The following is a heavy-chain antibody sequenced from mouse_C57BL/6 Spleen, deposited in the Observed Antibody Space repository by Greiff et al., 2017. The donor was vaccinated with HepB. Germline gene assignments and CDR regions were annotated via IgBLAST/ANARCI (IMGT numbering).Heavy chain of an antibody. CDR3: ARSLTGKGDYAMDY. V-gene: IGHV1-72*01. CDR2: IDPNSGGT. CDR1: GYTFTSYW. D-gene: IGHD4-1*01. J-gene: IGHJ4*01. Sequence: QVQLQQPGAELVKPGASVKLSCKASGYTFTSYWMHWVKQRPGRGLEWMGRIDPNSGGTKYNEKFKSKATLTVDKPSSTAYMQLSSLTSEDSAVYYCARSLTGKGDYAMDYWGQGTSVTVSS.